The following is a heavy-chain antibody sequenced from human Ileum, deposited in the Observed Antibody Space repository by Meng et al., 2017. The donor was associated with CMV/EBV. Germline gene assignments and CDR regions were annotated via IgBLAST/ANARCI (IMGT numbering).Heavy chain of an antibody. J-gene: IGHJ4*02. V-gene: IGHV3-23*01. CDR1: GFSFDGYA. Sequence: AYGFSFDGYAMSWVRQAPGKGLEWVSGISGTGGSTYYADSVTGRFTISRDNSKNTLYLQMSSLRAEDSAVYYCAKHVGYTSTDLDYWGQGTLVTVSS. D-gene: IGHD5-18*01. CDR3: AKHVGYTSTDLDY. CDR2: ISGTGGST.